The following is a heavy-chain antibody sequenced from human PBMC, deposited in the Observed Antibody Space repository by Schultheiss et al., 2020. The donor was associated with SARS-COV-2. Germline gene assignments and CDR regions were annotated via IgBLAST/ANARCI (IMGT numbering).Heavy chain of an antibody. V-gene: IGHV4-59*08. CDR2: IYYSGST. D-gene: IGHD1-1*01. CDR1: GGSISSYY. J-gene: IGHJ5*02. CDR3: ARHVRGYFNWFDP. Sequence: SETLSLTCTVSGGSISSYYWNWIRQPPGKGLEWIGYIYYSGSTNYNPSLKSRVTISVDTSKNQFSLKLSSVTAADTAVYYCARHVRGYFNWFDPWGQGTLVTVSS.